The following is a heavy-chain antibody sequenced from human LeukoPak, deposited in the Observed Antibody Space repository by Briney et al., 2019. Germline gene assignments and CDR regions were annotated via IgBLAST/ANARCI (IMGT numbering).Heavy chain of an antibody. CDR2: INTNTGNP. CDR1: GYTFTSYA. CDR3: ARDLSHMGYYDSSGPLGAFDI. V-gene: IGHV7-4-1*02. D-gene: IGHD3-22*01. J-gene: IGHJ3*02. Sequence: ASVKVSCKASGYTFTSYAMNWVRQAPGQGLEWMGWINTNTGNPTYAQGFTGRFVFSLDTSVSTAYLQISSPKAEDTAVYYCARDLSHMGYYDSSGPLGAFDIWGQGTMVTVSS.